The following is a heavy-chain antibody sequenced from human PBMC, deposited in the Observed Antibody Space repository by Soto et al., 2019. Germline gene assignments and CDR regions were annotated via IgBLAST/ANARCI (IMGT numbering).Heavy chain of an antibody. CDR1: GGSISSYY. CDR3: ARAAYSSSWENLPYYYYYRMDV. V-gene: IGHV4-59*01. D-gene: IGHD6-13*01. J-gene: IGHJ6*02. Sequence: SETLSLTCTVSGGSISSYYWSWIRQPPGKXLEWIGYIYYSGSTNYNPSLKSRVTISVDTSKNQFSLRLSSVTAADTAVYYCARAAYSSSWENLPYYYYYRMDVWGQGTTVTVSS. CDR2: IYYSGST.